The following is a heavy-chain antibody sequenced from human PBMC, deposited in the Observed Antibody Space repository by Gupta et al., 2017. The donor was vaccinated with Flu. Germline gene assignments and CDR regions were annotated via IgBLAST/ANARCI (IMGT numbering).Heavy chain of an antibody. CDR3: ARIMDHSNAWWGYFDY. D-gene: IGHD2-8*02. J-gene: IGHJ4*02. Sequence: EAQLVQSGADVKTPGEALKISCKGSGYSLTKCWFACVRLRPGQGLEWMGLIHPGDSDTRYNPSFQGQVAISVDTSVTTAYLQWSSLKASDTATYYCARIMDHSNAWWGYFDYWGQGAQVTVSS. CDR1: GYSLTKCW. CDR2: IHPGDSDT. V-gene: IGHV5-51*01.